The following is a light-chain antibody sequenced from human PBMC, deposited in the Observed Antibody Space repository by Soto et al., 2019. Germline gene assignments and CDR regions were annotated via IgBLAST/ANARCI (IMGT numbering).Light chain of an antibody. J-gene: IGKJ3*01. CDR2: GAS. CDR3: QQYGSSPA. CDR1: QSVSSSY. Sequence: EIVLTQSPGTLSLSPGERATLSCRASQSVSSSYLAWYQQKPDQAPRLLIYGASSRATGIPDRFSCSGSGTDFTLTISRLEPEDFAVYYCQQYGSSPAFGPGTKVDIK. V-gene: IGKV3-20*01.